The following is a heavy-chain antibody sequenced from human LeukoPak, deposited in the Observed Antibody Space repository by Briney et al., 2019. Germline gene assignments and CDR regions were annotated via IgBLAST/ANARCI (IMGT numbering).Heavy chain of an antibody. CDR2: INPNSGGT. D-gene: IGHD5-18*01. CDR3: ARGPRDRIQLWSFDY. Sequence: ASVKVSCKASGYTFTGYYMHWVRQAPGQGLEWMGWINPNSGGTNYAQKFQGWVTMTRDTSISTAYMELSRLRSDDTAVYYCARGPRDRIQLWSFDYWGQGTLVTVSS. CDR1: GYTFTGYY. J-gene: IGHJ4*02. V-gene: IGHV1-2*04.